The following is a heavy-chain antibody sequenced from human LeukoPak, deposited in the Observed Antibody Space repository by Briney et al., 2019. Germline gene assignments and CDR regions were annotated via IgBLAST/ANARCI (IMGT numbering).Heavy chain of an antibody. J-gene: IGHJ4*02. D-gene: IGHD5-12*01. CDR1: GGTFSSYA. Sequence: SVKVSCKASGGTFSSYAVIWVRQAPGQGLEWMGGIIPIFGSANYAQKFQGRVTIIADESTSTAYMELSSLTSEDTAVYYCARVGEGGYGYGDYYFDYWGQGTLVTVSS. V-gene: IGHV1-69*13. CDR2: IIPIFGSA. CDR3: ARVGEGGYGYGDYYFDY.